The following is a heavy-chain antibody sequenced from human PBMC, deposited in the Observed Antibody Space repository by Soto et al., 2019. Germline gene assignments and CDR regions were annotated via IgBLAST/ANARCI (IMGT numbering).Heavy chain of an antibody. D-gene: IGHD6-13*01. CDR3: ARDLLYSTRATVRFDI. CDR2: INTYNGNT. Sequence: VQLVQSGVEVKKPGASVKVSCKASGYTFTNYGISWVRQAPGQGLEWMGWINTYNGNTNYAQKAQGGVTMTTETSTSTAYMELRSLSPDDTAVYYCARDLLYSTRATVRFDIWGQGTMLTVSS. J-gene: IGHJ3*02. CDR1: GYTFTNYG. V-gene: IGHV1-18*01.